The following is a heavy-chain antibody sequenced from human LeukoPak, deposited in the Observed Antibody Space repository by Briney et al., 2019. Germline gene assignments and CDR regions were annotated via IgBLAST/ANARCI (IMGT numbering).Heavy chain of an antibody. CDR2: IYYSGNT. CDR3: TRYYYDSGGYPSFDY. J-gene: IGHJ4*02. D-gene: IGHD3-22*01. CDR1: GFTFSSYW. Sequence: LRLSCAASGFTFSSYWMHWVRQPPGKGLEWIGYIYYSGNTYYNPSLKSRVTISIDTSKNQFSLRLTSVTAADTAVYFCTRYYYDSGGYPSFDYWGQGTLVTVSS. V-gene: IGHV4-30-4*08.